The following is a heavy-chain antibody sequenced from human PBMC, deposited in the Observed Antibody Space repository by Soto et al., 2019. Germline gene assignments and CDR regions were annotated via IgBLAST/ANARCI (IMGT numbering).Heavy chain of an antibody. J-gene: IGHJ4*02. CDR3: ARSRNLITEYAQVGDFDY. V-gene: IGHV2-5*05. Sequence: QITLKESGPTLVKPTQTLTLTCTFSGFSLTTDGVGVGWVRQPPGEDLEWLALIYWDDDERYGLSLKTRLTIPKDTSKYHLFLIMTNMFSVDSATYYCARSRNLITEYAQVGDFDYWGQGNLVTFSS. CDR1: GFSLTTDGVG. CDR2: IYWDDDE. D-gene: IGHD3-10*01.